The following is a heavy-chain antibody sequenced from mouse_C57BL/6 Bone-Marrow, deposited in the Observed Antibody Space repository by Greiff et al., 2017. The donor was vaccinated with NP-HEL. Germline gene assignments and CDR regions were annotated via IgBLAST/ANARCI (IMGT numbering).Heavy chain of an antibody. J-gene: IGHJ4*01. CDR3: ARGNYTEGYAMDY. D-gene: IGHD1-1*01. CDR1: GFTFSDYY. Sequence: EVMLVESEGGLVQPGSSMKLSCTASGFTFSDYYMAWVRQVPEKGLEWVANINYDGSSTYYLDSLKSRFIISRDNAKNILYLQMSSLKSEDTATYYCARGNYTEGYAMDYWGQGTSVTVSS. V-gene: IGHV5-16*01. CDR2: INYDGSST.